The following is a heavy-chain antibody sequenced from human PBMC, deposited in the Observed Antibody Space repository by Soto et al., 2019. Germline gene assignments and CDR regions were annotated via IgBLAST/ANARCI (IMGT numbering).Heavy chain of an antibody. V-gene: IGHV3-7*01. CDR1: GFTFSSYW. Sequence: WGSLRLSCAASGFTFSSYWMSWVRQAPGKGLEWVANIKQDGSEKYYVDSVKGRFTISRDNAKNSLYLQMNSLRAEDTAVYYCASGGSIAARHWFDPWGQGTLVTVSS. CDR2: IKQDGSEK. D-gene: IGHD6-6*01. CDR3: ASGGSIAARHWFDP. J-gene: IGHJ5*02.